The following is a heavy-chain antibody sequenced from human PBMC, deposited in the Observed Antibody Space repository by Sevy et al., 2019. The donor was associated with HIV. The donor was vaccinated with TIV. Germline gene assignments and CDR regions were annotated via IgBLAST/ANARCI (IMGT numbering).Heavy chain of an antibody. CDR2: IRRKPYGGAT. D-gene: IGHD2-2*01. V-gene: IGHV3-49*03. CDR1: GFTFGDYG. J-gene: IGHJ6*02. Sequence: GGSLRLSCTTSGFTFGDYGMSWFRQAPGKGLEWIGFIRRKPYGGATEYAASVKGKFTFSRDDSESIASLQVSSLKTADMAVYYCSRVPPPRLCSSASCDEGDYYYYGMDVWGQGTTVTVSS. CDR3: SRVPPPRLCSSASCDEGDYYYYGMDV.